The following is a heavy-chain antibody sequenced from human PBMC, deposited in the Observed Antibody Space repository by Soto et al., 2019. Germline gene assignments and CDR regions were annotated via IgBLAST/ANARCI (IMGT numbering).Heavy chain of an antibody. CDR3: ARGYCSGGSCYYYFDY. J-gene: IGHJ4*02. V-gene: IGHV4-31*03. Sequence: PSETLSLTCTVSGGSISSGGYYWSWIRQHPGKGLEWIGYIYYSGSTYYNPSLKSRVTISVDTSKNQFSLKLSSVTAADTAVYYCARGYCSGGSCYYYFDYWGQGTLVTVSS. CDR2: IYYSGST. CDR1: GGSISSGGYY. D-gene: IGHD2-15*01.